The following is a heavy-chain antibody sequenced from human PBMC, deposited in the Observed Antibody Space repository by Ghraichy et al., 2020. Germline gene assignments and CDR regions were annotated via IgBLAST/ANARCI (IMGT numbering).Heavy chain of an antibody. J-gene: IGHJ4*02. D-gene: IGHD3-22*01. CDR1: GFAFSSYA. CDR3: AKGTNYYDSSGYPDY. Sequence: GGSLRLSCAASGFAFSSYAITWVRQAPGKGLEWVSAISGSGGSTYYADSVKGRFTISRDNSKNTLYLQMNSLRAEDTAVYYCAKGTNYYDSSGYPDYWGQGILVTVSS. CDR2: ISGSGGST. V-gene: IGHV3-23*01.